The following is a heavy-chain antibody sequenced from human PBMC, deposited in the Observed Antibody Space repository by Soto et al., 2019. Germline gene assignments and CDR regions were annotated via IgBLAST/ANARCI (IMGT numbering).Heavy chain of an antibody. V-gene: IGHV4-39*07. CDR2: VYYSGST. Sequence: TSDTLSLTCTVSGGSISSGGYYWSWIRQHPGKGLEWIGNVYYSGSTYSNPSLKSRLTISVDTSKNQFSLKLSSVTAADTAVYYCARRWGSVFDFWGQGTLVTVSS. CDR3: ARRWGSVFDF. J-gene: IGHJ4*02. CDR1: GGSISSGGYY. D-gene: IGHD3-10*01.